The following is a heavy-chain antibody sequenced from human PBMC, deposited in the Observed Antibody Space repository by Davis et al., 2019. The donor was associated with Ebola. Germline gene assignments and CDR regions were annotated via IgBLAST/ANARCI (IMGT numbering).Heavy chain of an antibody. V-gene: IGHV1-58*01. J-gene: IGHJ5*02. CDR1: GFTFTRSA. D-gene: IGHD7-27*01. CDR3: VAGGTGGADNWFDP. Sequence: SVKVSCKPSGFTFTRSAVQWVRQARGQLLESIGWIVVGNGNTNYAQKFRGRVTITRDMSTSTAYMELSSLTSEDTAVYYCVAGGTGGADNWFDPWGQGTLVTVSS. CDR2: IVVGNGNT.